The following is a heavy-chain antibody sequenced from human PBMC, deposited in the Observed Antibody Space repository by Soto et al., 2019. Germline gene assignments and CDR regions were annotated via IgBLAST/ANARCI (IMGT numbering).Heavy chain of an antibody. CDR3: ANMYNWNVDY. CDR2: ISESGAGT. CDR1: GFMFINYV. J-gene: IGHJ4*02. Sequence: EVQLLESGGGLVQPGGSLRLSCPASGFMFINYVLSWVRQAPGKGLEWVSAISESGAGTYYANSVTGRFTISRDNSKNTLYLEMLSLSAEDTAIYYCANMYNWNVDYWGQGTLVTVSS. D-gene: IGHD1-20*01. V-gene: IGHV3-23*01.